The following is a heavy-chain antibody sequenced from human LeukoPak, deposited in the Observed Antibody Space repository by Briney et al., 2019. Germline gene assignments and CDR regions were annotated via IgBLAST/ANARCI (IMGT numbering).Heavy chain of an antibody. Sequence: SETLSLTCAVYGGSFSGYYWSWIRQPPGKGLEWIGYIYYSGSTNYNPSLKSRVTISVDTSKNQFSLKLSSVTAADTAVYYCARRERGRRGSYPYYFDYWGQGTLVTVSS. CDR2: IYYSGST. J-gene: IGHJ4*02. CDR3: ARRERGRRGSYPYYFDY. D-gene: IGHD1-26*01. CDR1: GGSFSGYY. V-gene: IGHV4-59*08.